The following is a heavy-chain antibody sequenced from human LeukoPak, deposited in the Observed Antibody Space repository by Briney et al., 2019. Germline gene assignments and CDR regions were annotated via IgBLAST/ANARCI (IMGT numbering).Heavy chain of an antibody. CDR1: GYTFTGYY. Sequence: GASVKVSCKASGYTFTGYYMHWVRQAPGQGLEWMGWINPNSGGTNYAQKFQGWVTMTRDTSISTAYMELSRLRSDDTAVYYCARGGLDYYYGSGSSQKDDAFDIWGQGTMVTVSS. CDR3: ARGGLDYYYGSGSSQKDDAFDI. V-gene: IGHV1-2*04. CDR2: INPNSGGT. J-gene: IGHJ3*02. D-gene: IGHD3-10*01.